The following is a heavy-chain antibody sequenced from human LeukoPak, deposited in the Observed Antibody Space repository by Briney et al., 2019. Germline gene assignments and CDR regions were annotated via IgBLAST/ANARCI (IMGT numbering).Heavy chain of an antibody. CDR3: ARDSGVVDTAMVIN. Sequence: PGGSLRLSCAASGFTFSSYSTNWVRQAPGKGLEWVSSISSSSSYIYYADSVKGRFTISRDNAKNSLYLQMDSLRAEDTAVYYCARDSGVVDTAMVINWGQGTLVTVSS. V-gene: IGHV3-21*01. J-gene: IGHJ4*02. D-gene: IGHD5-18*01. CDR2: ISSSSSYI. CDR1: GFTFSSYS.